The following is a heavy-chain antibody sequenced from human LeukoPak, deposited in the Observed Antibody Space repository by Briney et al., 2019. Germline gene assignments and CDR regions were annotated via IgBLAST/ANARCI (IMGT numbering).Heavy chain of an antibody. Sequence: SETLSLTCAVYGGSFSGYYWSWIRQPPGKGLEWIGEINHSGSTNYNPSLKSRVTISVDTSKNQFSLKLSSVTAADTAVYYCARARSYFDPWGQGTLVTVSS. CDR1: GGSFSGYY. V-gene: IGHV4-34*01. J-gene: IGHJ5*02. CDR3: ARARSYFDP. CDR2: INHSGST. D-gene: IGHD3-16*01.